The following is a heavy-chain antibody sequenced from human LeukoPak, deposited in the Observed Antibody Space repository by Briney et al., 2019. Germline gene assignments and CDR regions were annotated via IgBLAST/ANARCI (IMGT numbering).Heavy chain of an antibody. J-gene: IGHJ4*02. V-gene: IGHV3-9*01. CDR3: AEDRYEQWLVFDY. CDR1: GFTFDDYA. Sequence: PGRSLRLSCAASGFTFDDYAMHWVRQAPGKGLEWVSGISWNSGSIGYADSVKGRFTISRDNAKNSLYLQMNSLRAEDTALYYCAEDRYEQWLVFDYWGQGTLVTASS. D-gene: IGHD6-19*01. CDR2: ISWNSGSI.